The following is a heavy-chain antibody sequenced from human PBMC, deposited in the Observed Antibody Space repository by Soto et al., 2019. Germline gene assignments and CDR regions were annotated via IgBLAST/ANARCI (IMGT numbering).Heavy chain of an antibody. V-gene: IGHV3-15*01. CDR2: IKTKTEGGII. D-gene: IGHD6-19*01. J-gene: IGHJ4*02. CDR3: ADIAVSHTGDY. CDR1: GFTLSNAW. Sequence: EVQLVESGGGLVKPGGSLRLSCAASGFTLSNAWMNWVRQAPGKEREWVGRIKTKTEGGIIDYAAPVKGRFTISRDDSKNTLYLQMDSLKAEDTAVYYCADIAVSHTGDYWGQGTLVTVSS.